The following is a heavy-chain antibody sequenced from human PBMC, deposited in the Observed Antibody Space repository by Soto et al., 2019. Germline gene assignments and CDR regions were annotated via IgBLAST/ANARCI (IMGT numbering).Heavy chain of an antibody. D-gene: IGHD6-19*01. J-gene: IGHJ4*02. Sequence: QVQLQESGPGLVKPSETQSVTCTVSGGSVTGFYWSWIRQPPGKGLEWIGYIFHSGSSNYNPSLKSRVTISVDPSKSQISLRLTSVTAADTAVYYCVRAPGLGVAHIDYWGQGTLVTVSS. CDR3: VRAPGLGVAHIDY. V-gene: IGHV4-59*02. CDR1: GGSVTGFY. CDR2: IFHSGSS.